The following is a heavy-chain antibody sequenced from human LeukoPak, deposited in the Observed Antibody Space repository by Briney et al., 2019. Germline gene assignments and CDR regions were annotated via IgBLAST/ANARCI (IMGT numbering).Heavy chain of an antibody. D-gene: IGHD1-26*01. Sequence: GGSLRLSCAASGFTFSGYSMNWVRQAPGKGLEWVAFIRYDGSNKYYTDSVKGRFTISRDNSKNTLYLQMNSLRAEDTAVYYCAKGRGWEASYYYYYMDVWGKGTTVTISS. J-gene: IGHJ6*03. V-gene: IGHV3-30*02. CDR2: IRYDGSNK. CDR3: AKGRGWEASYYYYYMDV. CDR1: GFTFSGYS.